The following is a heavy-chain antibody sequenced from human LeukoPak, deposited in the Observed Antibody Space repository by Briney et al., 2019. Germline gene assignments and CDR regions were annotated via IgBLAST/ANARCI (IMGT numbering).Heavy chain of an antibody. CDR1: GFPFSNAW. Sequence: GGSLRLSCAASGFPFSNAWMSWVRQAPGRGLEWVGRIKSKTNGGTTDYAAPVKGRFTISRDDSKNTLYLQMNSLKNDDTAVYYYTTDPFCSSTSCYSYFDYWGQGSLVTVSS. CDR2: IKSKTNGGTT. V-gene: IGHV3-15*01. J-gene: IGHJ4*02. D-gene: IGHD2-2*02. CDR3: TTDPFCSSTSCYSYFDY.